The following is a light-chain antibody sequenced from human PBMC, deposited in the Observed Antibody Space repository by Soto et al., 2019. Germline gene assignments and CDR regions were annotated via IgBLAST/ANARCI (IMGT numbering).Light chain of an antibody. Sequence: EIVMTQSPATLSVSPGERVTLSCRASQSVGTTLAWYQQKPGQPPRLLIRGASTRATGIPDRFGGSGSGTEFTLTISSLQSEDFAVYYCQQYSTWLSFAGGTKADIK. J-gene: IGKJ4*01. CDR2: GAS. V-gene: IGKV3-15*01. CDR1: QSVGTT. CDR3: QQYSTWLS.